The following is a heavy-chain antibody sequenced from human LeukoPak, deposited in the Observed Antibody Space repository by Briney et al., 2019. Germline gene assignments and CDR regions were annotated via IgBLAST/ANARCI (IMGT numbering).Heavy chain of an antibody. Sequence: SETLSLTCTVSGGSISSGSYYWSWIRQPAGKGLEWIGRIYTSGSTNYNPSLKSRVTISVDTSKNQFSLKLSSVTAADTAVYYCARESHLYLYYYYYMDVWGKGTTVTISS. CDR3: ARESHLYLYYYYYMDV. CDR2: IYTSGST. J-gene: IGHJ6*03. V-gene: IGHV4-61*02. CDR1: GGSISSGSYY.